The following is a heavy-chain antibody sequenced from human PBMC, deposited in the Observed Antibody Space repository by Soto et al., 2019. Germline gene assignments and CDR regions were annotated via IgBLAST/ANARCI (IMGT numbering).Heavy chain of an antibody. V-gene: IGHV3-15*01. CDR3: TTDPGDYEDF. D-gene: IGHD4-17*01. CDR2: IKNRADGGTT. CDR1: GITFTNAW. Sequence: EVQLVESGGDLVKPGGCLRLSCAASGITFTNAWMSWVRQVPGKGLEWVGRIKNRADGGTTDYAAPVRGRFTISRDDSRNTLFLQMNSLEPEDTAVYYCTTDPGDYEDFWGQGTLVTVSS. J-gene: IGHJ4*02.